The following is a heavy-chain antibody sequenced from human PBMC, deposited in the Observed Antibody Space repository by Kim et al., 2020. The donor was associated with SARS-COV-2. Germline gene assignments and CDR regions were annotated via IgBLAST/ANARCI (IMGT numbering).Heavy chain of an antibody. Sequence: GGSLRLSCAASGFTFSSYGMHWVRQAPGKGLEWVAVIWYDGSNKYYADSVKGRFTISRDNSKNTLYLQMNSLRAEDTAVYYCARDLKSTYYDILTGYYIEYYFDYWGQGTRVTVSS. V-gene: IGHV3-33*01. CDR1: GFTFSSYG. CDR2: IWYDGSNK. CDR3: ARDLKSTYYDILTGYYIEYYFDY. J-gene: IGHJ4*02. D-gene: IGHD3-9*01.